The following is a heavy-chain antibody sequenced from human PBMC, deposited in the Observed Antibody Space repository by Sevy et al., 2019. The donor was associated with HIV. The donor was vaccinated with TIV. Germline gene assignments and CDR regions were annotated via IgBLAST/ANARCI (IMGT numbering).Heavy chain of an antibody. D-gene: IGHD1-1*01. J-gene: IGHJ1*01. Sequence: GGSLRLSCAVSGFNLRSHAMHWVRQAPGKGLEWVAVISNDGSNEVYADSVKGRFTISRDNSKNTLYLQLNSLRGEDTAVYYCARDTRGHRFGLLEYWGQGTLVTVSS. CDR3: ARDTRGHRFGLLEY. CDR1: GFNLRSHA. CDR2: ISNDGSNE. V-gene: IGHV3-30*04.